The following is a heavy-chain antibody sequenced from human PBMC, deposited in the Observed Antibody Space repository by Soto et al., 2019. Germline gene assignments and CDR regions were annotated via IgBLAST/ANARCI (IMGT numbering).Heavy chain of an antibody. CDR1: GGSISSYY. Sequence: SETLSLTCTVSGGSISSYYWSWIRQPPGKGLEWIGYIYYSGSTNYNPSLKSRVTISVDTSKNQFSLKLSSVTAADTAVYYCARVRSSSSNWFGPWGQGTLVTVSS. CDR2: IYYSGST. D-gene: IGHD6-6*01. CDR3: ARVRSSSSNWFGP. V-gene: IGHV4-59*01. J-gene: IGHJ5*02.